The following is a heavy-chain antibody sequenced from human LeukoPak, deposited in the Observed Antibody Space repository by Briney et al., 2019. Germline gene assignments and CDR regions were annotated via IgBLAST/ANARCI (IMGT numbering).Heavy chain of an antibody. D-gene: IGHD5-24*01. V-gene: IGHV3-7*01. CDR3: AREMATIKNDY. J-gene: IGHJ4*02. CDR1: GFTFSSYA. Sequence: PGGSLRLSCAASGFTFSSYAMSWVRQAPGKGLEWVANIKQDGSEKYYVDSVKGRFTISRDNAKNSLYLQMNSLRAEDTAVYYCAREMATIKNDYWGQGTLVTVSS. CDR2: IKQDGSEK.